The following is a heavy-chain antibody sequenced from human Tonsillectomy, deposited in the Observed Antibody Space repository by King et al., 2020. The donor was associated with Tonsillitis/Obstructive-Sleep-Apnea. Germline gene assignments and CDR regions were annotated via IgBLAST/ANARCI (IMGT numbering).Heavy chain of an antibody. CDR1: GGTFSYYA. J-gene: IGHJ6*03. CDR2: IIPILGIA. V-gene: IGHV1-69*09. Sequence: QLVQSGAEVKKPGSSVKVSCKASGGTFSYYAISWVRQAPGQGLEWMGRIIPILGIANYAQKFQGRVTITADKSTSTAYMELSSLRSEDTALYYCARTIAAAGGGYYYYMDVWGKGTTVTVSS. D-gene: IGHD6-13*01. CDR3: ARTIAAAGGGYYYYMDV.